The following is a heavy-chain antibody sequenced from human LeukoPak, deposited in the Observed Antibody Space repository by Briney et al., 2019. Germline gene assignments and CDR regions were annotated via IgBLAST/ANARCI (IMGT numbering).Heavy chain of an antibody. D-gene: IGHD3-22*01. V-gene: IGHV3-9*01. CDR3: AKAPDRYYYDSGGYYFDY. CDR2: ISWNSGSI. CDR1: GFTFDDYA. J-gene: IGHJ4*02. Sequence: GGSLRLSCAASGFTFDDYAMHWVRQAPGKGLEWVSGISWNSGSIGYADSVKGRFTISRDNAKNSLYLQMNSLRAEDTALYYCAKAPDRYYYDSGGYYFDYWGQGTLVTVSS.